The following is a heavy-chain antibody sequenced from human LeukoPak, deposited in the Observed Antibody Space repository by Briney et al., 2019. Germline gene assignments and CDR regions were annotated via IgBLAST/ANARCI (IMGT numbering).Heavy chain of an antibody. J-gene: IGHJ4*02. V-gene: IGHV3-7*03. CDR1: GFTFSRHW. CDR3: AREGDFLDY. D-gene: IGHD2-21*02. CDR2: IKQDGSER. Sequence: GGSLRLSCAASGFTFSRHWMSWVRQAPGKGLEWVANIKQDGSERYYVDSVKGRFTISRDNAKNSLYLQMNSLRAEDTAVYHCAREGDFLDYWGQGTLVTVSS.